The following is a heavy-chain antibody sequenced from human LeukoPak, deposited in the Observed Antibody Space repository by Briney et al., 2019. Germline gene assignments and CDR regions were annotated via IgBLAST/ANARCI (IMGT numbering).Heavy chain of an antibody. CDR1: GCSFSSYA. V-gene: IGHV3-23*01. CDR3: ASGTYRLGDY. CDR2: ISGSGVDT. Sequence: GGSLRLSCVASGCSFSSYAMSWVRQAPGKGLEWVSGISGSGVDTHYADSVKGRFRISRDNSQNTLYLQLSSLRAEDPAVYYRASGTYRLGDYWGLGTLVTVSS. D-gene: IGHD3-10*01. J-gene: IGHJ4*02.